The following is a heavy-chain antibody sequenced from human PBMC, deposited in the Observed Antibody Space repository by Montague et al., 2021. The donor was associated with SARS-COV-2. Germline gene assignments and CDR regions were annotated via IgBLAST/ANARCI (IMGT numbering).Heavy chain of an antibody. CDR1: GGSISSNY. V-gene: IGHV4-59*01. D-gene: IGHD3-10*01. CDR2: IYYGGST. Sequence: SETLSLTCTVSGGSISSNYWNRIRQPPGRGLEWIGYIYYGGSTNYNPSLESRVTISADTSKNHFSLKLRSVTAADTAVYYCAREISGPDYFDYWGQGTLVTVSS. J-gene: IGHJ4*02. CDR3: AREISGPDYFDY.